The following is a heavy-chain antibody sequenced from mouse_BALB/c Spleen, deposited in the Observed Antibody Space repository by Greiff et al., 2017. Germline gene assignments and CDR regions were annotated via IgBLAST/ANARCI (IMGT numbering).Heavy chain of an antibody. CDR3: ARYRDSSGYFDY. Sequence: VQLKESGPSLVKPSQTLSLTCSVTGDSITSGYWNWIRKFPGNKLEYMGYISYSGSTYYNPSLKSRISITRDTSKNQYYLQLNSVTTEDTATYYCARYRDSSGYFDYWGQGTTLTVSS. CDR1: GDSITSGY. J-gene: IGHJ2*01. D-gene: IGHD3-2*01. V-gene: IGHV3-8*02. CDR2: ISYSGST.